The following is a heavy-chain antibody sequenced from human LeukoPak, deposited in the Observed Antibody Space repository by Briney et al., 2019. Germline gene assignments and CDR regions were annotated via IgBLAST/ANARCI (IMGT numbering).Heavy chain of an antibody. D-gene: IGHD3-3*01. CDR1: GYSISSGYY. CDR2: IYHSGST. V-gene: IGHV4-38-2*01. Sequence: KPSETLSLTCAVSGYSISSGYYWGWIRQPPGKGLEWIGSIYHSGSTYYNPSLKSRVTISVDTPKNQFSLKLSSVTAADTAVYYCARRPITIFGVVTAFDIWGQGTMVTVSS. CDR3: ARRPITIFGVVTAFDI. J-gene: IGHJ3*02.